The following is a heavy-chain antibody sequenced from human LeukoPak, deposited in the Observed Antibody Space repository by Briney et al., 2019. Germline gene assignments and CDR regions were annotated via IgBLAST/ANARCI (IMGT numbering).Heavy chain of an antibody. CDR1: GFTFSTYS. CDR2: IGSGTGPI. Sequence: GGSLRLSCAASGFTFSTYSMNWVRQAPGKGLEWLSYIGSGTGPIYYADSVKGRFTISRDNAKNSLYLQINSLRDDDTAVYYCARQFDYWGQGTLVTVSS. CDR3: ARQFDY. V-gene: IGHV3-48*02. J-gene: IGHJ4*02.